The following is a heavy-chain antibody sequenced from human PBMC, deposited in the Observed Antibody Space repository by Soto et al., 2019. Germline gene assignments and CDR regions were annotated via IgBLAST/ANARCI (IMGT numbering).Heavy chain of an antibody. CDR1: GFTFSSYA. V-gene: IGHV3-30-3*01. D-gene: IGHD3-22*01. J-gene: IGHJ4*02. CDR2: ISYDGSNK. Sequence: LRLSCAASGFTFSSYAMHWVRQAPGKGLEWVAVISYDGSNKYYADSVKGRFTISRDNSKNTLYLQMNSLRAEDTAVYYCARDDYDSSGYYSDFDYWGQGTLVTVSS. CDR3: ARDDYDSSGYYSDFDY.